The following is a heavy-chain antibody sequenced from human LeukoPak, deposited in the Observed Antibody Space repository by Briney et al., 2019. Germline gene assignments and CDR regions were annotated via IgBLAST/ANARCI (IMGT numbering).Heavy chain of an antibody. D-gene: IGHD2-15*01. CDR2: IKTKTDTGTT. Sequence: PGGSLRLSCAASGFTFSNAWMSWVRQAPGKGLDWVGRIKTKTDTGTTDYAAPVKGRFTISRDDSKNTLYLQMNSLKTEDTAVYYCARRDNYDYWGQGTLVTVSS. V-gene: IGHV3-15*01. CDR3: ARRDNYDY. CDR1: GFTFSNAW. J-gene: IGHJ4*02.